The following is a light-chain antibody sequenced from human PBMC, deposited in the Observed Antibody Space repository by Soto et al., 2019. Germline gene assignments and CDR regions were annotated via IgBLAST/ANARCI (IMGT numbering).Light chain of an antibody. Sequence: DIQMTQSPSTLSASVGDRVTITCRASQSISSWLAWYQQKPGKAPRLLIYKASSLESGVPSRFSGSGSGTEFTLTISSLQPDDFATYYCQYLNGAPTITFGQGTRLEIK. V-gene: IGKV1-5*03. CDR3: QYLNGAPTIT. J-gene: IGKJ5*01. CDR2: KAS. CDR1: QSISSW.